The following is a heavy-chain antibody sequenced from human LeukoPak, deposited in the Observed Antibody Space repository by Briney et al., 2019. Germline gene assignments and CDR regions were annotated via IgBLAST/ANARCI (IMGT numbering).Heavy chain of an antibody. Sequence: GGSLRLSCAASGFTFSSYAMSWVRQAPGKGLEWVSAISGYGSNTYYADSVKGRSTISRDNSKNTLYLQMNSLRAEDTAVYYCAKSPGSSYYFDYWGQGTLVTVSS. CDR1: GFTFSSYA. J-gene: IGHJ4*02. V-gene: IGHV3-23*01. CDR3: AKSPGSSYYFDY. CDR2: ISGYGSNT. D-gene: IGHD3-10*01.